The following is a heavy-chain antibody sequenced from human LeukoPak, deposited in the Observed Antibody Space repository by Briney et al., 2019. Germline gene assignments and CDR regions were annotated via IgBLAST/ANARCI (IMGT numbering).Heavy chain of an antibody. CDR2: IYYSGST. D-gene: IGHD4-23*01. CDR1: GGSISSYY. J-gene: IGHJ5*02. V-gene: IGHV4-59*01. CDR3: ARSRGNLRYNWFDP. Sequence: SETLSLTCTVSGGSISSYYWSWIRQPPGKGLEWIGYIYYSGSTNYNPSLKSRVTISVDTSKNQFSLKLSSVTAADTAVYYCARSRGNLRYNWFDPWGQGTLVTVSS.